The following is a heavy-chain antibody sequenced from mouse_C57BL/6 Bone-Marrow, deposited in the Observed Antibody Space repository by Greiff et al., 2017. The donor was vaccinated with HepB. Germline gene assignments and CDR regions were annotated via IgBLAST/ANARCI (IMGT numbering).Heavy chain of an antibody. Sequence: EVKLVESGGGLVKPGGSLKLSCAASGFTFSSYAMSWVRQTPEKRLEWVATISDGGSYTYYPDNVKGRFTISRDNAKNNLYLQMSHLKSEDTAMYYCARSGFTTVVDYYAMDYWGQGTSVTVSS. CDR1: GFTFSSYA. J-gene: IGHJ4*01. CDR3: ARSGFTTVVDYYAMDY. D-gene: IGHD1-1*01. CDR2: ISDGGSYT. V-gene: IGHV5-4*03.